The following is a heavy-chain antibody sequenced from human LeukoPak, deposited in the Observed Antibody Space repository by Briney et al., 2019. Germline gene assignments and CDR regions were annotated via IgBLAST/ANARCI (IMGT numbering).Heavy chain of an antibody. Sequence: PGGSLRLSCAASGFTFSSYGMHWVRQAPGKGLAWVANIKEDGSEKNYVDSVKGRFTISRDNAKNSVYLQMNSLRAEDTAVYYCARAKQWLNDYWGQGTLVTVSS. D-gene: IGHD6-19*01. CDR1: GFTFSSYG. CDR3: ARAKQWLNDY. V-gene: IGHV3-7*01. J-gene: IGHJ4*02. CDR2: IKEDGSEK.